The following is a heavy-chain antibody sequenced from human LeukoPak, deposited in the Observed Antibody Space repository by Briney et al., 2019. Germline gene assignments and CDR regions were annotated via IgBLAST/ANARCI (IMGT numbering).Heavy chain of an antibody. V-gene: IGHV3-7*03. CDR2: VKQDGSEK. D-gene: IGHD3-22*01. CDR3: ARGTDLDASGYVDY. Sequence: GGSLRLSCAASGFVFSDYWMTWVRQTPRKGLEWVANVKQDGSEKDYVDSVKGRFTISRDNAKSSLYLQMNSLRAEDTGVYYCARGTDLDASGYVDYWGQGTLVTVSS. J-gene: IGHJ4*02. CDR1: GFVFSDYW.